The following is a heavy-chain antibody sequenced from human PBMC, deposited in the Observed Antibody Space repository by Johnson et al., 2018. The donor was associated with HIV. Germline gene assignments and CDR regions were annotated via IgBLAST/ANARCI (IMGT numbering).Heavy chain of an antibody. V-gene: IGHV3-9*01. Sequence: VQVVESGGVVVQPGGSLRLSCVASGFNFADYAMHWVRQAPGKGLEWVSGIRWNSGSTYFADSVKGRFTTYRDNSKNTLYLQMNSLRAEDTAVYYCASVYYDILTGYYYDAFDIWGQGTMVTVSS. CDR3: ASVYYDILTGYYYDAFDI. D-gene: IGHD3-9*01. CDR2: IRWNSGST. J-gene: IGHJ3*02. CDR1: GFNFADYA.